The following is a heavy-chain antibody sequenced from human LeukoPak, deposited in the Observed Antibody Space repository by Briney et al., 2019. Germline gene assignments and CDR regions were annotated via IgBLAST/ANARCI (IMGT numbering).Heavy chain of an antibody. CDR1: GFTFSSYE. V-gene: IGHV3-48*03. CDR2: ISSSGSTI. CDR3: ARERGGEDAFDI. Sequence: QPGGSLRLSCAASGFTFSSYEMNWVRQAPGKGLEWVSYISSSGSTIYYAHSVKGRFTISRDNAKNSLYLQMNSLRAEDTAIYYCARERGGEDAFDIWGQGTLVTVSS. J-gene: IGHJ3*02. D-gene: IGHD7-27*01.